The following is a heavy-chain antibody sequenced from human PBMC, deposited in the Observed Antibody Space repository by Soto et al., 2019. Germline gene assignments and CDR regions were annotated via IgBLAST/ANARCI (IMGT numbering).Heavy chain of an antibody. CDR3: ARDNWNYEAPGTLPGTFDP. D-gene: IGHD1-7*01. Sequence: SETLSLTCTVSGGSISSGGYYWSWVRQPPGKGLEWIGEIYHSGSTNYNPSLKSRVTISVDKSKNQFSLKLSSVTAADTAVYYCARDNWNYEAPGTLPGTFDPWGQGTLVTVSS. CDR1: GGSISSGGYY. J-gene: IGHJ5*02. V-gene: IGHV4-39*07. CDR2: IYHSGST.